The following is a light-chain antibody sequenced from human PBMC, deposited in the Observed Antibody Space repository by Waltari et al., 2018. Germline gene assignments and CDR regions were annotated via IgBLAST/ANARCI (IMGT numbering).Light chain of an antibody. CDR3: QSYDSSLSGFWV. J-gene: IGLJ3*02. V-gene: IGLV1-40*01. Sequence: QSVLTQPPSVSGAPGPMVTISCTGSSSNIGAGYDVHWYQQLPGTAPKLLIYGNSNRRSGVPDRVSGSKSDTSASLAITGLQAEDEADYYCQSYDSSLSGFWVFGGGTKLTVL. CDR2: GNS. CDR1: SSNIGAGYD.